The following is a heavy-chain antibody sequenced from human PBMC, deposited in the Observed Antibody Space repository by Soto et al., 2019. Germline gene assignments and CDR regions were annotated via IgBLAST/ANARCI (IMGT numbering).Heavy chain of an antibody. CDR2: ISYDGSNK. CDR1: GFTFSSYG. Sequence: QVQLVESGGGVVQPGRSLRLSCAASGFTFSSYGMHWVRQAPGKGLEWVAVISYDGSNKYYADSVKGRFTISRDNSKNPRYLQMNSLRAEDTAVYYCAAGGSWYYYYGMDVWGQGTTVTVSS. CDR3: AAGGSWYYYYGMDV. J-gene: IGHJ6*02. V-gene: IGHV3-30*03.